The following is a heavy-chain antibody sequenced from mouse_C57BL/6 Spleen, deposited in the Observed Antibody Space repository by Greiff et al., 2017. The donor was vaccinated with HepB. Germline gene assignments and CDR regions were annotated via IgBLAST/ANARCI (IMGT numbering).Heavy chain of an antibody. D-gene: IGHD1-1*01. CDR3: ARGNYGGYFDV. CDR1: GFTFSDYG. V-gene: IGHV5-15*01. J-gene: IGHJ1*03. Sequence: EVQGVESGGGLVQPGGSLKLSCAASGFTFSDYGMAWVRQAPRKGPEWVAFISNLAYSIYYADTVTGRFTISRENAKNTLYLEMSSLRSEDTAMYYCARGNYGGYFDVWGTGTTVTVSS. CDR2: ISNLAYSI.